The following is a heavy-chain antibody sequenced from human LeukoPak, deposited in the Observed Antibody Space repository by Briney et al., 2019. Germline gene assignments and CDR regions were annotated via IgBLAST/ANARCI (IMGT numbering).Heavy chain of an antibody. J-gene: IGHJ6*03. V-gene: IGHV4-4*07. Sequence: PSETLSLTCTVSGDSISSYYWSWTRQPAGKGLEWIGRIYTSGSTNYNPSLKSRVTMSVDTSKNQFSLKLSSVTAADTAVYYCAGGGYSAYDYYYYYYYMDVWGTGTTVTVSS. CDR2: IYTSGST. CDR3: AGGGYSAYDYYYYYYYMDV. CDR1: GDSISSYY. D-gene: IGHD5-12*01.